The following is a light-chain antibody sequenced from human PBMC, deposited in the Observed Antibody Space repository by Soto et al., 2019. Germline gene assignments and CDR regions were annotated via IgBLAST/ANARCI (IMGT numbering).Light chain of an antibody. Sequence: EIVLTQSPATLSVSPGERATLSCRASESVSSNLAWYQQKPGQTPRLLIFGASAMATGIPARFSGSDSETEFTLTISSLQSEDFAVFYCQQYDNWPITFGQGTRLRL. CDR1: ESVSSN. CDR2: GAS. V-gene: IGKV3-15*01. J-gene: IGKJ5*01. CDR3: QQYDNWPIT.